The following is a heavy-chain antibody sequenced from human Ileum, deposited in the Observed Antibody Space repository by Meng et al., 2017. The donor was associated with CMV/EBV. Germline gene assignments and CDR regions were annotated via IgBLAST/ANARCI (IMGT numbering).Heavy chain of an antibody. D-gene: IGHD2-2*01. CDR2: IHHDGSNK. CDR3: AKDPSQNCSSTSCSDY. CDR1: GFSFSSYG. Sequence: GESLKISWVASGFSFSSYGMHWVRQAPGKGLEWVTFIHHDGSNKTYTDSVKGRFTISRDNSKNTLYLHMSSLRAEDTAVYYCAKDPSQNCSSTSCSDYWGQRTLVTVSS. V-gene: IGHV3-30*02. J-gene: IGHJ4*02.